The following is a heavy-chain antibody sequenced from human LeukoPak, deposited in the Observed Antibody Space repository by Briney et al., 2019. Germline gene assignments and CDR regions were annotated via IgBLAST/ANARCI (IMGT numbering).Heavy chain of an antibody. V-gene: IGHV5-10-1*01. D-gene: IGHD4-23*01. Sequence: GESLTISCKASGYSFTTYWISWVRQMPGKGLEWMGKIDPSDSYDNYSPSLQGHVTISADKSISTAYLQWNSLEASDIAIYYCARGLGNSEDYWGQGTLVTVSS. CDR2: IDPSDSYD. CDR3: ARGLGNSEDY. CDR1: GYSFTTYW. J-gene: IGHJ4*02.